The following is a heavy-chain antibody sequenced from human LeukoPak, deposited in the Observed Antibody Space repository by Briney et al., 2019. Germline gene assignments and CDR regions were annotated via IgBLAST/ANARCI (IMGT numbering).Heavy chain of an antibody. CDR2: INPNSGVT. J-gene: IGHJ4*02. CDR3: ARISPYSGYDPEYYFDS. Sequence: ASVKVSCKASGYTFTGYYMHWVRQAPGQGLEWMGWINPNSGVTRYAQKFQGRVTMTRDTSISTAYMEMSRLRSDDTAVYYCARISPYSGYDPEYYFDSWGQGTLVTVSS. D-gene: IGHD5-12*01. V-gene: IGHV1-2*02. CDR1: GYTFTGYY.